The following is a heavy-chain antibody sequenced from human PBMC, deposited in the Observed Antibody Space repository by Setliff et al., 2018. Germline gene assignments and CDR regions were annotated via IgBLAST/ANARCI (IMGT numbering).Heavy chain of an antibody. CDR1: GYSISSGYY. J-gene: IGHJ6*02. Sequence: PSETRSLTCAVSGYSISSGYYGGWIRQPPGKGLEWIGSIHHSGSTNYNPSLKSRVTISLDTSRNQVSLKLRSVTAADTAVYSCSRDRHYCSSTSCYTSYFYYYAMDIWGQGTTVTVSS. CDR2: IHHSGST. V-gene: IGHV4-38-2*02. D-gene: IGHD2-2*02. CDR3: SRDRHYCSSTSCYTSYFYYYAMDI.